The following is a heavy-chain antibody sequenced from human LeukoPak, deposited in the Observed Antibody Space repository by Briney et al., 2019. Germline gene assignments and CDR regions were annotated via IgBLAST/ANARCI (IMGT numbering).Heavy chain of an antibody. D-gene: IGHD3-16*01. V-gene: IGHV1-2*02. Sequence: ASVKVSCKASGYTFTGYYMHWVRQAPGQGLEWMGWINPNSGGTSYAQKFQGRVTMTRDTSTSTVYMELSSLRSEDTAVYYCARGRYASGYFDYWGQGTQVTVSS. J-gene: IGHJ4*02. CDR2: INPNSGGT. CDR1: GYTFTGYY. CDR3: ARGRYASGYFDY.